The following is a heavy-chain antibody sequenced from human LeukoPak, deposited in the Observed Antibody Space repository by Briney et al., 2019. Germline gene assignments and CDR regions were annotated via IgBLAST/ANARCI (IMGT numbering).Heavy chain of an antibody. Sequence: GGSLRLSCAASGFTFSQAWMNWVRQAPGKGLEWVSYISSSGSTIYYADSVKGRFTISRDNAKNSLYLQMNSLRAEDTAVYYCAELGITMIGGVWGKGTTVTISS. D-gene: IGHD3-10*02. J-gene: IGHJ6*04. CDR2: ISSSGSTI. CDR3: AELGITMIGGV. V-gene: IGHV3-48*03. CDR1: GFTFSQAW.